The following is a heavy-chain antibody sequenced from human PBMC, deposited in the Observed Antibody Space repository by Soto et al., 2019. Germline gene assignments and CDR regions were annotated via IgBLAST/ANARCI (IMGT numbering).Heavy chain of an antibody. Sequence: SETLSLTCAVYGRSFSGYYWSWIRQPPGKGMGWTGEINHSRSNNYNPALKSRVIIAVDTSKNQFSRKLSSVTAADTAVYYCARGLTQQLVRVNWFDPWGQGTLVTVSS. CDR2: INHSRSN. CDR1: GRSFSGYY. CDR3: ARGLTQQLVRVNWFDP. D-gene: IGHD6-13*01. V-gene: IGHV4-34*01. J-gene: IGHJ5*02.